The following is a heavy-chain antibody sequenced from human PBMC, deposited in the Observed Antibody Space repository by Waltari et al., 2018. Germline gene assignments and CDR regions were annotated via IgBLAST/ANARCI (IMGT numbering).Heavy chain of an antibody. D-gene: IGHD3-3*01. Sequence: QVQLVESGGGVVQPGRSLTLPCSASGFTFSSFAMHWVRQASGQGLEWVAVISYDGSNKYYADSVKGRFTISRDNSKNTLYLQMNSLRAEDTAVYYCARDHGTYYDFWSGYWDAFDIWGQGTMVTVSS. CDR2: ISYDGSNK. J-gene: IGHJ3*02. V-gene: IGHV3-30*16. CDR1: GFTFSSFA. CDR3: ARDHGTYYDFWSGYWDAFDI.